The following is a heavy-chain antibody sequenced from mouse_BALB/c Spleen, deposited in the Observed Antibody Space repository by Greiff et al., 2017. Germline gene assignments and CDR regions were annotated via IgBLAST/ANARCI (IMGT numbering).Heavy chain of an antibody. CDR1: GFTFSSYT. V-gene: IGHV5-6-4*01. Sequence: EVQLVESGGGLVKPGGSLKLSCAASGFTFSSYTMSWVRQTPEKRLEWVATISSGGSYTYYPDSVKGRFTISRDNAKNTLYLQMSSLKSEDTAMYYCTRDRGNPRNYFDYWGQGTTLTVSS. CDR3: TRDRGNPRNYFDY. J-gene: IGHJ2*01. CDR2: ISSGGSYT.